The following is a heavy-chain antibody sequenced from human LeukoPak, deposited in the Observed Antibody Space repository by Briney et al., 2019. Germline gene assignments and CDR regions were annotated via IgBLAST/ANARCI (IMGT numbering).Heavy chain of an antibody. J-gene: IGHJ4*02. Sequence: SETLSLTCTVSGDSISSYYWSWIRQPPGKELEWIGNIYYSGSTYYNPSLKSRVTISVDRSKNQFSLKLSSVTAADTAVYYCASSDYDILTGLALDYWGQGTLVTVSS. CDR2: IYYSGST. V-gene: IGHV4-59*12. D-gene: IGHD3-9*01. CDR3: ASSDYDILTGLALDY. CDR1: GDSISSYY.